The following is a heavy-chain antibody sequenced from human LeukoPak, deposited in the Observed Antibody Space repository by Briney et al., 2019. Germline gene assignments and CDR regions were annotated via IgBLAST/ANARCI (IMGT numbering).Heavy chain of an antibody. Sequence: SVKVSCKASGGTFSSYAISWVRQAPGQGLEWMGRIIPILGIANYAQKFQGRVTITADKSTSTAYMELSSLRSEDTAVYYCASHPHYYGSGGPWGQGTLVTVSS. CDR2: IIPILGIA. V-gene: IGHV1-69*04. CDR1: GGTFSSYA. CDR3: ASHPHYYGSGGP. D-gene: IGHD3-10*01. J-gene: IGHJ5*02.